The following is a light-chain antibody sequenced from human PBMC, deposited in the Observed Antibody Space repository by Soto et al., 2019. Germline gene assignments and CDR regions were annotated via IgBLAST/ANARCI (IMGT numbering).Light chain of an antibody. V-gene: IGKV3D-7*01. CDR3: QQDYNLPLT. CDR2: GAS. Sequence: PGERVTLSCRASQSVSSSYLTWYQQKPGQAPRLLIYGASTRATSIPARFSGSGPGTDFTLTISSLQPEDFAVYYCQQDYNLPLTFGGGTKVEIK. CDR1: QSVSSSY. J-gene: IGKJ4*01.